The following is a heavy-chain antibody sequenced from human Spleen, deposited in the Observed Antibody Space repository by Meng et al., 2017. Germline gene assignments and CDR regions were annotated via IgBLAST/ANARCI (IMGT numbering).Heavy chain of an antibody. J-gene: IGHJ4*02. CDR3: AGSRRTSYYDSSGYVDY. CDR2: INHSGST. Sequence: SETLSLTCAVYGGSFSGYYWSWIRQPPGKGLEWIGEINHSGSTNYNPSLKSRVTISVDTSKNQFSLKLSSVTAADTAVYYCAGSRRTSYYDSSGYVDYWGQGTLVTVSS. D-gene: IGHD3-22*01. CDR1: GGSFSGYY. V-gene: IGHV4-34*01.